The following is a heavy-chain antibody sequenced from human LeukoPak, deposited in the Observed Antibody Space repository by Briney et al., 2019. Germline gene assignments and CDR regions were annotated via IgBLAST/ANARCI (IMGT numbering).Heavy chain of an antibody. CDR1: GFTFSSYS. J-gene: IGHJ5*02. V-gene: IGHV3-21*01. Sequence: PGGSLRLSCAASGFTFSSYSMNWVRQAPGKGLEWVSSISSSSSYIYYADSVKGRFTISRDNAKNSLYLQMNSLRAEDTAVCYCARDPSTYYYDSSGYYNWFDPWGQGTLVTVSS. D-gene: IGHD3-22*01. CDR3: ARDPSTYYYDSSGYYNWFDP. CDR2: ISSSSSYI.